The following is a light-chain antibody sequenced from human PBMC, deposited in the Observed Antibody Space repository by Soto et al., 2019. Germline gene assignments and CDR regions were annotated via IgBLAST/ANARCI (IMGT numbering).Light chain of an antibody. CDR3: QQYGSSPPYT. V-gene: IGKV3-20*01. CDR2: GGS. J-gene: IGKJ2*01. CDR1: QSVSSSY. Sequence: EIGLTQSPDTLSLSPGERATLSSRASQSVSSSYLAWYQQKPGQAPRLLIYGGSSRATGIPDRFSGSESGTDFTLNNSRMEPEDVAVYYCQQYGSSPPYTFGQGTKLQIK.